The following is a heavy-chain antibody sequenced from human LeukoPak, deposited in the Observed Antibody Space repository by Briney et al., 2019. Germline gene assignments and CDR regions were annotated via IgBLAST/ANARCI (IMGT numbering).Heavy chain of an antibody. V-gene: IGHV3-23*01. CDR2: ISGSGGST. Sequence: GGTLRLSCAASGFTFNNYGMSWVRQAPGKGLEWVSGISGSGGSTYYADSVKGRFTISRDNSKSTLYLQMNSLRAEDTAVYYCAKDRHAPGRYCSSITCFPFDPWGQGTLVTVSS. CDR1: GFTFNNYG. D-gene: IGHD2-2*01. CDR3: AKDRHAPGRYCSSITCFPFDP. J-gene: IGHJ5*02.